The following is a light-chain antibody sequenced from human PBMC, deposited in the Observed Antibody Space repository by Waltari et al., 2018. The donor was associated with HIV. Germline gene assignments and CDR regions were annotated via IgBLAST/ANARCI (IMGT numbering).Light chain of an antibody. V-gene: IGLV1-44*01. Sequence: QSVLTQPPSASGTPGQRVTISCSGSSSNIGRNTVNWYQQLPGTAPKLLLYSNNHRPSGVPDRVSGSKSGTSASLAISGRQSEDEADYYCAAWDDSLNGSVVFGGGTKLTVL. CDR1: SSNIGRNT. J-gene: IGLJ2*01. CDR3: AAWDDSLNGSVV. CDR2: SNN.